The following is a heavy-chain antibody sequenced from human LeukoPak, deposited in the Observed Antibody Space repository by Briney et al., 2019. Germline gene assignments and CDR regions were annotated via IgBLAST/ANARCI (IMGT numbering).Heavy chain of an antibody. V-gene: IGHV4-38-2*02. Sequence: SETLSLTCTVSGYSISSGYYWGWIRQPPGKGLEWIGSIYHSGSTYYNPSLKSRVTISVDTSKNQFSLKLSSVAAADTAVYYCASSLTGYYRSYYYYMDVWGKGTTVTVSS. D-gene: IGHD3-9*01. CDR3: ASSLTGYYRSYYYYMDV. CDR1: GYSISSGYY. CDR2: IYHSGST. J-gene: IGHJ6*03.